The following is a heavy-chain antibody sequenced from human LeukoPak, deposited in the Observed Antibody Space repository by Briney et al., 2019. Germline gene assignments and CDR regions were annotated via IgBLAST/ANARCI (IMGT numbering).Heavy chain of an antibody. CDR3: TNGGGTDFDY. CDR1: GFTFSSYS. D-gene: IGHD7-27*01. CDR2: ISSSSSYI. V-gene: IGHV3-21*01. Sequence: AGGSLRLSCAASGFTFSSYSMNWVRQAPGKGLEWVSSISSSSSYIYYADSVKGRFTISRDNAKNSLYLQMNSLRAEDTAVYYCTNGGGTDFDYWGQGTLVTVSS. J-gene: IGHJ4*02.